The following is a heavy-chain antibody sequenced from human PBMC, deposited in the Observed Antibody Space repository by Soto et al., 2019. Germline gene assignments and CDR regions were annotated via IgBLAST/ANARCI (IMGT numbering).Heavy chain of an antibody. J-gene: IGHJ6*02. CDR3: AKDYEVVVTRNYAYYTYGMDV. CDR2: ISGSGGST. D-gene: IGHD3-16*01. Sequence: GGSLRLSCAASGCTFSSYAMSWVRQAPGKGLEWVSSISGSGGSTYHADSVRGRLTISRDNSKNTLYLKMNSLRPEDTAVYYCAKDYEVVVTRNYAYYTYGMDVWGQGTTVTVSS. V-gene: IGHV3-23*01. CDR1: GCTFSSYA.